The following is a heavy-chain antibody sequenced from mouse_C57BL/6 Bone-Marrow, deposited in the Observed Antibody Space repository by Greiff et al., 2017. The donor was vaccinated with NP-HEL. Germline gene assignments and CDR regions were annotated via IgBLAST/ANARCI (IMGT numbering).Heavy chain of an antibody. CDR3: ARSLYSNYVG. V-gene: IGHV1-59*01. D-gene: IGHD2-5*01. Sequence: QVQLQQPGAELVRPGTSVKLSCKASGYTFTSYWMHWVKQRPGQGLEWIGVIDPSDSYTNYNQKFKGKATLTVDTSSSTAYMQLSSLTSENSAVYNCARSLYSNYVGWGQGTLVTVSA. CDR2: IDPSDSYT. J-gene: IGHJ3*01. CDR1: GYTFTSYW.